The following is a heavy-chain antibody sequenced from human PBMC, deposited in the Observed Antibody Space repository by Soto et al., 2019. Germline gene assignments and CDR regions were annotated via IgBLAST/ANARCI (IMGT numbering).Heavy chain of an antibody. D-gene: IGHD6-13*01. CDR2: ISAYNGNT. Sequence: ASVKVSCKASGYTFTSYGISWVRQAPGQGLEWMGWISAYNGNTNYAQKLQGRVTMTTDTSTSTAYMELRSLRSDDTAVYYCARAGASSRTGAPFDPWGQGTRVTVSS. V-gene: IGHV1-18*01. J-gene: IGHJ5*02. CDR3: ARAGASSRTGAPFDP. CDR1: GYTFTSYG.